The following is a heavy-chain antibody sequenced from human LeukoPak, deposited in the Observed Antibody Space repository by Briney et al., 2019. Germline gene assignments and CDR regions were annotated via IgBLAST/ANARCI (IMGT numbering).Heavy chain of an antibody. V-gene: IGHV4-59*12. CDR3: ARDPYCGGDCYFFDY. Sequence: SETLSLTCTVSGGSISYYYWSWIRQPPGKGLEWIAYIYYSGRTNYNPSLKSRVTISVDTSRSQFSLKLTSVTAADTAVYYCARDPYCGGDCYFFDYWGRGTLVTVSS. J-gene: IGHJ4*02. CDR2: IYYSGRT. D-gene: IGHD2-21*02. CDR1: GGSISYYY.